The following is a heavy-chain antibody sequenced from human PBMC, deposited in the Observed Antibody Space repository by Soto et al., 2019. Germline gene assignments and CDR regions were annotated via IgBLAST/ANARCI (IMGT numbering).Heavy chain of an antibody. CDR3: ARGGYCSGGSCYWFDS. J-gene: IGHJ5*01. D-gene: IGHD2-15*01. CDR1: AGSISTYY. Sequence: SQTLSLTCTVSAGSISTYYRSLIRQPPGKGLEWIGYIYYNGSTNYNPSLKSRVTISVDTSKHQFSLKLSSVTAADTAVFYCARGGYCSGGSCYWFDSWGQGTLVTVS. V-gene: IGHV4-59*08. CDR2: IYYNGST.